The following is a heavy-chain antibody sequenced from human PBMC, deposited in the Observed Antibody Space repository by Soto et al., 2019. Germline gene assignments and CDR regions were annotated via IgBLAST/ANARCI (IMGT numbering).Heavy chain of an antibody. CDR3: ARDPAPPHYYDSSGYFDY. CDR1: GFTFSSHG. D-gene: IGHD3-22*01. V-gene: IGHV3-33*01. Sequence: QVQLVESGGGVVQPGRSLRLSCAASGFTFSSHGMHWVRQAPGKGLEWVAVIWYDGSNKYYADSVKGRFTISRDNSKNTLYLQMNSLRAEDTAVYYCARDPAPPHYYDSSGYFDYWGQGTLVTVSS. J-gene: IGHJ4*02. CDR2: IWYDGSNK.